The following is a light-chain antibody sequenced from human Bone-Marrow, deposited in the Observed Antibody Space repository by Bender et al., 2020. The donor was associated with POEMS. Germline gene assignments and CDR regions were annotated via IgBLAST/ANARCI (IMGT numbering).Light chain of an antibody. J-gene: IGLJ1*01. Sequence: QSALTQPRSVSGSPGQSVTISCTGTSSDIGAYNLVSWFQQHPGKAPKLLLSEVGLRPSGVSNRFSVSKSGSTASLTISGLQTEDEADYYCSSYTRSATLVFGTGTKVTVL. CDR2: EVG. CDR3: SSYTRSATLV. CDR1: SSDIGAYNL. V-gene: IGLV2-14*02.